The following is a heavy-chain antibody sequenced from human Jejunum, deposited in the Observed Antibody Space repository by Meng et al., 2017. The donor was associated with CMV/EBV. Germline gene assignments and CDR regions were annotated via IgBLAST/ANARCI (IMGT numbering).Heavy chain of an antibody. CDR3: ARGDSSTTWLVFDY. D-gene: IGHD6-13*01. J-gene: IGHJ4*02. Sequence: SGFTFNNYARTWVRQAPGKGLEWVSTVLGTGPTYYADYVKGRFTISRDDSRNTLFLQLNSLRDEDTAVFYCARGDSSTTWLVFDYWGLGTLVTVSS. CDR2: VLGTGPT. V-gene: IGHV3-23*01. CDR1: GFTFNNYA.